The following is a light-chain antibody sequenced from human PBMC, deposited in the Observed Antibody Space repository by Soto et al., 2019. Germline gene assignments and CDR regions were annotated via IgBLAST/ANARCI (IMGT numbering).Light chain of an antibody. J-gene: IGKJ1*01. CDR2: AAS. V-gene: IGKV1-9*01. CDR1: QGISSY. Sequence: IQLTQSPSSLSASVGDRVTITCRASQGISSYLAWYQQKPGKAPKLLIYAASTLQSGVPSRFSGSGSGTDFTLTISCLQSEDFATYYCQQYYSYPVAFGQGTKVDIK. CDR3: QQYYSYPVA.